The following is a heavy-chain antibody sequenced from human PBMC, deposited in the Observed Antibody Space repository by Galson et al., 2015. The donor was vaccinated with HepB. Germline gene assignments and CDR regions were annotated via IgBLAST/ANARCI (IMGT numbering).Heavy chain of an antibody. CDR1: GGSISSSSYY. V-gene: IGHV4-39*07. CDR2: IYYSGST. J-gene: IGHJ3*02. Sequence: ETLSLTCTVSGGSISSSSYYWGWIRQPPGKGLEWIGSIYYSGSTYYNPSLKSRVTISVDTSKNQFSLKLSSVTAADTAVYYCARYSGYGSGSYYRPPNAFDIWGQGTMVTVSS. D-gene: IGHD3-10*01. CDR3: ARYSGYGSGSYYRPPNAFDI.